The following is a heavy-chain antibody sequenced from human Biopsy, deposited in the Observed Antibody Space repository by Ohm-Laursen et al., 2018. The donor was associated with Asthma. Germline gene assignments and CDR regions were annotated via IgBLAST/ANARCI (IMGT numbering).Heavy chain of an antibody. D-gene: IGHD1-26*01. CDR1: GFTFDDYA. CDR3: AKGEWELLEANFDY. Sequence: SLRLSCTASGFTFDDYAMHWVRQAPGKGLEWVSGISWNSGSIGYADSVKGRFTISRDNVKNSLYLQMNSLRAEDTALYYCAKGEWELLEANFDYWDQGTLVTVSS. V-gene: IGHV3-9*01. CDR2: ISWNSGSI. J-gene: IGHJ4*02.